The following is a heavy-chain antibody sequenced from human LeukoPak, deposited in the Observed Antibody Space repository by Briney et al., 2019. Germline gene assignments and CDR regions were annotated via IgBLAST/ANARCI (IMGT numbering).Heavy chain of an antibody. J-gene: IGHJ4*02. Sequence: SETLSLTCTVSGGSISSYFWSWIRQPPGKGLEWIGYIYYSGSTNYNPSLKSRVTISVDTSKNQFSLKLSSMTAADTAVYYCARYYYGSGSSFDYWGQGTLVTVSS. D-gene: IGHD3-10*01. CDR2: IYYSGST. CDR1: GGSISSYF. V-gene: IGHV4-59*08. CDR3: ARYYYGSGSSFDY.